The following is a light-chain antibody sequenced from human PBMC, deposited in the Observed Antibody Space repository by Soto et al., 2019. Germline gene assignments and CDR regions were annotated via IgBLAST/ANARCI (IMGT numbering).Light chain of an antibody. V-gene: IGKV3-20*01. CDR1: QIFSSTA. J-gene: IGKJ1*01. CDR3: QQYDSSPRT. CDR2: GAS. Sequence: EFVLTQSPGTLSLCPGERATVSCRASQIFSSTALAWYQQKPGQAPRLLIYGASNRATGIPDRFSGSGSGTDFILTISRLEPEDFAVYYCQQYDSSPRTFGQGTKVDI.